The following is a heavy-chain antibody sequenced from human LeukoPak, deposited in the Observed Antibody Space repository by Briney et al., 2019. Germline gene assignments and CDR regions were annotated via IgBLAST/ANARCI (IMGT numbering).Heavy chain of an antibody. CDR1: GGSFSGYY. J-gene: IGHJ4*02. CDR2: INPRGST. V-gene: IGHV4-34*01. D-gene: IGHD5-24*01. CDR3: ARRRLGYYFDY. Sequence: SETLSLTCGVYGGSFSGYYWRWIRQPPGKGLEWIGEINPRGSTNYNPSLKSRVTLSADTSKNQFSLTLNSVTAADTAVYYCARRRLGYYFDYWGQGTLVTVSS.